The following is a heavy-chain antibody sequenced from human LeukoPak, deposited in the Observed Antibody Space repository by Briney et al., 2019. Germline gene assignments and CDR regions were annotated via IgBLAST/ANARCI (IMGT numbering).Heavy chain of an antibody. J-gene: IGHJ6*03. CDR3: AKDRCSNGIGCLYYYMDV. D-gene: IGHD2-8*01. V-gene: IGHV3-21*01. Sequence: GGSLRLSCAASGFTFSSYSMNWVRQAPGKGLEWVSSISSSSSYIYYADSVKGRFTISRDNAKNSLCLQMNSLRAEDTAVYYCAKDRCSNGIGCLYYYMDVWGKGTMVTISS. CDR2: ISSSSSYI. CDR1: GFTFSSYS.